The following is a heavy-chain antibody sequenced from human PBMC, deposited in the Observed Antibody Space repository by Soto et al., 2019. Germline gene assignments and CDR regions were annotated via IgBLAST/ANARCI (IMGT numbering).Heavy chain of an antibody. D-gene: IGHD6-19*01. CDR3: ARDPVAGTYFDY. CDR1: GYTFTSYG. J-gene: IGHJ4*02. Sequence: QVQLVQSGAEVKKPGASVKVSCKASGYTFTSYGISWVRQAPGQGLEWMGWINAYNGNTNYAQKLQRRGTMTTDRSTSTAYMALRSLRSDDTAVYYCARDPVAGTYFDYWGQGALVTVSS. V-gene: IGHV1-18*01. CDR2: INAYNGNT.